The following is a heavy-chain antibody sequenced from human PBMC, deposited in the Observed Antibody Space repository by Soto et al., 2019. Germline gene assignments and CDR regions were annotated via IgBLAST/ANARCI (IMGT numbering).Heavy chain of an antibody. D-gene: IGHD3-16*01. V-gene: IGHV1-8*01. CDR1: GYTFTSYD. Sequence: QVQLVQSGAEVKKPGASVKVSCKASGYTFTSYDINWVRLATGQGLEWMGWMNPNSGNTAYAQKFQGIVNMTRNTSISTAYMELSSMRSEDTAVYYCARLKQDYAVAWGQGTLVTVSS. CDR2: MNPNSGNT. CDR3: ARLKQDYAVA. J-gene: IGHJ5*02.